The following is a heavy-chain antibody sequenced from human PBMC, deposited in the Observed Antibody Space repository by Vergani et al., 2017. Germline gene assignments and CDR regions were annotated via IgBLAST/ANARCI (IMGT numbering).Heavy chain of an antibody. J-gene: IGHJ6*03. V-gene: IGHV1-2*02. CDR3: ARQDYYYYYMDV. Sequence: QVQLVQSGAEVKKPGASVKVSCKASGYTFTGYYMHWVRQAPGQGLEWMGWINPNSGGTNYAQKFQGRVTITADKSTSTAYMELSSLRSEDTAVYYCARQDYYYYYMDVWGKGTTVTVSS. CDR1: GYTFTGYY. CDR2: INPNSGGT.